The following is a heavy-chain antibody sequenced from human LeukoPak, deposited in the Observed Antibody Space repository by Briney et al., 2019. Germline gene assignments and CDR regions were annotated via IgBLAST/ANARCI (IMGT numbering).Heavy chain of an antibody. Sequence: PGGSLRLSCGASGFTFSSYAMHWVRQAPGKGLEWVAVISNDGSNKYYADSVKGRFTISRDNSKNTLYLQMNSLRAEDTAVYYCARDRAVVTRSYYFDYWGQGTLVTVSS. V-gene: IGHV3-30-3*01. CDR1: GFTFSSYA. J-gene: IGHJ4*02. CDR3: ARDRAVVTRSYYFDY. D-gene: IGHD3-22*01. CDR2: ISNDGSNK.